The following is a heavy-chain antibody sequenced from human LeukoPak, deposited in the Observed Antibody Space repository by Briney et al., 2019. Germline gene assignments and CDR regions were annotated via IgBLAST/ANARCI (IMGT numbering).Heavy chain of an antibody. Sequence: PSETLSLTCTVSGGSISSYYWSWIRQPPGKGLEWIGYIYYSGSTNYNPSLKSRVTISVDTSKNQFSLKLSSVTAEDTAVYYCARGTYSGTYYAWYYFDYWGQGTLVTVSS. CDR2: IYYSGST. J-gene: IGHJ4*02. D-gene: IGHD1-26*01. V-gene: IGHV4-59*12. CDR1: GGSISSYY. CDR3: ARGTYSGTYYAWYYFDY.